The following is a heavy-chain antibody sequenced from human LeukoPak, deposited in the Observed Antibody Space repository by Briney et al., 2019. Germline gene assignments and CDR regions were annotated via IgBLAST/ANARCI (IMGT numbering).Heavy chain of an antibody. CDR1: GYSFTSYW. CDR3: AGALGYCTNGVCQSDAFDI. CDR2: IYPGDSDT. Sequence: GESLKISCKGSGYSFTSYWIGWVRQMPGKGLEWMGIIYPGDSDTRYSPSFQGQVTISADKSISTAYLQWSSLKASDTAMYYCAGALGYCTNGVCQSDAFDIWGQGTMVTVSS. V-gene: IGHV5-51*01. D-gene: IGHD2-8*01. J-gene: IGHJ3*02.